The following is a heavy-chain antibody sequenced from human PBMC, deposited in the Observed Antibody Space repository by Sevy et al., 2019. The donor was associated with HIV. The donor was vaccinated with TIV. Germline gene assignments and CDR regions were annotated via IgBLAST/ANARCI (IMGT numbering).Heavy chain of an antibody. CDR1: GGSFSGYF. CDR2: INHTGTL. Sequence: SETLSLTCAVYGGSFSGYFWNWIRQSPGKGLEWIGEINHTGTLKYNPSLKRRVTISVDASKNQLSLHLSSVTAADTAIYYCARGRQAYVVVGPSTVPFDYWGQGTLVTVSS. CDR3: ARGRQAYVVVGPSTVPFDY. J-gene: IGHJ4*02. V-gene: IGHV4-34*01. D-gene: IGHD2-15*01.